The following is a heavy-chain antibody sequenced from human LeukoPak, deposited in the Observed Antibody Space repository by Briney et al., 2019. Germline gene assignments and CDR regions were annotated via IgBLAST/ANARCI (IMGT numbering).Heavy chain of an antibody. CDR3: ARLGGFAVS. CDR1: GDSISNYY. V-gene: IGHV4-59*08. Sequence: SETPSLTCTVSGDSISNYYWSWIRQPPGKGLEWIGYIYSSGSTNYNPSLKSRVTISVDTSKNQFSLKLSSVIAADTAVYYCARLGGFAVSWGQGTLVTVSS. D-gene: IGHD6-19*01. CDR2: IYSSGST. J-gene: IGHJ5*02.